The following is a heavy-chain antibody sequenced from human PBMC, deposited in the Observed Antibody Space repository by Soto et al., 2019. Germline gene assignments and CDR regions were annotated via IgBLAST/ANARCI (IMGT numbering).Heavy chain of an antibody. D-gene: IGHD2-2*01. V-gene: IGHV3-23*01. J-gene: IGHJ6*02. CDR3: AISTRWGYYGMDV. CDR1: IFTIDSYA. Sequence: EVQLLESGGGLIQPGGSLRLSCAASIFTIDSYAMSWVRQAPGKGLEWVSSISGSGSSTYYADSVKGRVTISKDNSRNRLFLQMNSLRAGDTAVSYCAISTRWGYYGMDVWGQGTTVTVSS. CDR2: ISGSGSST.